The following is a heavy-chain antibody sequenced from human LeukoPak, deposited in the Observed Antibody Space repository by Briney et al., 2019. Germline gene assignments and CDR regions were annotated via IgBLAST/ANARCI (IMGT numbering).Heavy chain of an antibody. CDR1: GFTFSSYW. CDR3: ATGSNSYWGLDY. D-gene: IGHD2-2*01. Sequence: GGSLRLSCAASGFTFSSYWMHWVRQAPGKGLVWVSRINTDGSSTSYADSVKGRFTISRDNAKNTLYLQMNSLRAEDTAVYYCATGSNSYWGLDYWGQGTLVIVSS. V-gene: IGHV3-74*01. CDR2: INTDGSST. J-gene: IGHJ4*02.